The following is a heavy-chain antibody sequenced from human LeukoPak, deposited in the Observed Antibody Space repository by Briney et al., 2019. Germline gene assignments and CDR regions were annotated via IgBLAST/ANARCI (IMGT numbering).Heavy chain of an antibody. CDR2: ISGSGGST. J-gene: IGHJ4*02. V-gene: IGHV3-23*01. Sequence: GGSLRLSCAASGFTFSSYAMSWVRQAPGKGLNWVSAISGSGGSTYYADSVKGRFTISRDNSKNTLYLQVNSLRAEDTAVYYCAKASHYDNSGYQYYCDYWGQGTLVTVSS. D-gene: IGHD3-22*01. CDR3: AKASHYDNSGYQYYCDY. CDR1: GFTFSSYA.